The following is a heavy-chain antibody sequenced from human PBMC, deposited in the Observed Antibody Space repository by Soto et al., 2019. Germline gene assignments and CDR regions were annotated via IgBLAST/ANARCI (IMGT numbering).Heavy chain of an antibody. CDR2: IFHSFSDGNT. V-gene: IGHV3-23*01. CDR1: GFTFRNYA. J-gene: IGHJ4*02. CDR3: AKVFSPEGGNYFEY. Sequence: GGSLRLSCAASGFTFRNYAMNWVRQAQGKGLEWVSAIFHSFSDGNTHYADSVRGRFTISRDNDKNTVFLEMNSLRAEDTAVYYCAKVFSPEGGNYFEYWGQGTLATVSS.